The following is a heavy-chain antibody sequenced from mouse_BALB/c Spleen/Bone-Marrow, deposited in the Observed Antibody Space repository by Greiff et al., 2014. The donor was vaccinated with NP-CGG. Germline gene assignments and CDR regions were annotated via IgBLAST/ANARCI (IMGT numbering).Heavy chain of an antibody. CDR2: VNPYNGGT. CDR3: ARGFAY. J-gene: IGHJ3*01. CDR1: GYTFTDYY. V-gene: IGHV1-19*01. Sequence: DVQLQESGPELVKPGASVKMSCKASGYTFTDYYMDWVTQSHGESFEWIGRVNPYNGGTSYNQKFKGKATLTVDKSSSTAYMDLNSLTSEDSAVYYYARGFAYWGQGTLVTVSA.